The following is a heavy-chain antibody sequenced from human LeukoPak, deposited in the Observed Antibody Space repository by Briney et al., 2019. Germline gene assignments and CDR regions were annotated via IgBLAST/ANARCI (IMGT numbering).Heavy chain of an antibody. D-gene: IGHD1-26*01. CDR2: ISGSGGST. J-gene: IGHJ4*02. V-gene: IGHV3-23*01. Sequence: GGSLRLSCAASGFTFSSYAMSWVRQAPGKGLEWVSAISGSGGSTYYADSVKGRFTISRDNSKNTLYLQMNSLRAEDTAVYYCAKDGPPGSYRPMNFDYWGQGTLVTVSS. CDR1: GFTFSSYA. CDR3: AKDGPPGSYRPMNFDY.